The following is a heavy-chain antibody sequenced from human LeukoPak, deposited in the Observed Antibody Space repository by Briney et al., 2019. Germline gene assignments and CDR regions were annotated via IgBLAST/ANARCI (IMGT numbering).Heavy chain of an antibody. D-gene: IGHD1-26*01. CDR2: ISSSSTTI. J-gene: IGHJ4*02. Sequence: GGSLRLSCAASGFTFSSYSMNWVRQAPGKGLEWVSFISSSSTTIYYADSVKGRFTISRDNAKNSLYLQVNSLRDEVTAVYYCAKSESYRFDYWGQGTLVTVSS. CDR3: AKSESYRFDY. V-gene: IGHV3-48*02. CDR1: GFTFSSYS.